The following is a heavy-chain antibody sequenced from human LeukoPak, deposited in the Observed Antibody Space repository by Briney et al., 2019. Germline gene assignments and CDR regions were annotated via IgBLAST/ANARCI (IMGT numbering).Heavy chain of an antibody. V-gene: IGHV1-18*01. Sequence: ASVKVSCKASGYTFTSYGISWVRQAPGQGLEWMGWISAYNGNTNYAQKLQGRVTMTTDTSTSTAYMELRSLRSDDTAVYYCATAANTYNWNYGRAFDIWGQGTMVTVSS. J-gene: IGHJ3*02. CDR2: ISAYNGNT. CDR3: ATAANTYNWNYGRAFDI. CDR1: GYTFTSYG. D-gene: IGHD1-7*01.